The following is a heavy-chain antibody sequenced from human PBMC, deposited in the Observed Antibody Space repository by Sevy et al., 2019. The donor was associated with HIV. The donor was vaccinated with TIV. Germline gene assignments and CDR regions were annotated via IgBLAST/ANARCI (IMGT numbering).Heavy chain of an antibody. CDR2: IYTSGST. CDR1: GGSISSYY. J-gene: IGHJ5*02. D-gene: IGHD6-13*01. CDR3: AREPTFWASIAAAGRFDP. V-gene: IGHV4-4*07. Sequence: SETLSLTCTVSGGSISSYYWSWIRQPAGKGLEWIGRIYTSGSTNYNPSLKSRVTMSVDTSKNQFSLKLSPVTAADTAVYYCAREPTFWASIAAAGRFDPWGQGTLVTVSS.